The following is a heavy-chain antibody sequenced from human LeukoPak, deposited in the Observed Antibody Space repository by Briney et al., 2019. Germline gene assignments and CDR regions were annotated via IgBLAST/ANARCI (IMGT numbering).Heavy chain of an antibody. CDR3: ARQGGESMGVVITTYYFDY. V-gene: IGHV5-51*01. D-gene: IGHD3-22*01. CDR2: IYPGDSDT. CDR1: GYSFTSYW. Sequence: GESLKISCRGSGYSFTSYWIGWVRQMPGKSLEWMGIIYPGDSDTNYSPSFQGQVTNSADKSISTAYLQWSSLKASDTAMYYCARQGGESMGVVITTYYFDYWGQGTLVTVSS. J-gene: IGHJ4*02.